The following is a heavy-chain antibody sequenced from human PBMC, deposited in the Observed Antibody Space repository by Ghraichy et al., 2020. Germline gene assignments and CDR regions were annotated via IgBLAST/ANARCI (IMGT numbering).Heavy chain of an antibody. Sequence: GALRLSCAASGFTFSTYGMSWVRQAPGKGLEWVSAISGSGGSIYYADSVKGRFTISRDNSKNTVYLQMNSLRAEDTAVYYCAMGGATYYYDSSAYYSLGYYYGMDVWGQGTTVTVSS. V-gene: IGHV3-23*01. CDR1: GFTFSTYG. CDR3: AMGGATYYYDSSAYYSLGYYYGMDV. CDR2: ISGSGGSI. J-gene: IGHJ6*02. D-gene: IGHD3-22*01.